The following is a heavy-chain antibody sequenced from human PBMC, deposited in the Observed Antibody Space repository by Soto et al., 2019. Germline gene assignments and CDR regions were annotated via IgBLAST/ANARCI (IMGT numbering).Heavy chain of an antibody. J-gene: IGHJ6*02. Sequence: PSETLSLTCTVSGGSISSYYLSWIRQPPGKGLEWIGYIYYSGSTNYNPSLKSRVTISVDTSKNQFSLKLSSVTAADTAVYYCARDDSMDVWGQGTTVTVSS. CDR1: GGSISSYY. V-gene: IGHV4-59*01. CDR3: ARDDSMDV. CDR2: IYYSGST.